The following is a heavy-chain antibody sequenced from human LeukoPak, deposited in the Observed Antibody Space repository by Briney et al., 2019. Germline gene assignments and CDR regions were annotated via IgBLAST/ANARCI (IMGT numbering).Heavy chain of an antibody. CDR2: IWYDGSNK. D-gene: IGHD2-21*02. CDR1: GFTFSSYG. CDR3: ARGDLAYCGGDCYNLDY. J-gene: IGHJ4*02. V-gene: IGHV3-33*01. Sequence: GGSLRLSCAASGFTFSSYGMHWVRQVPGKGLEWVAVIWYDGSNKYYADSVKGRFTISRDNSKNTLYLQMNSLRAEDTAVYYCARGDLAYCGGDCYNLDYWGQGTLVTVSS.